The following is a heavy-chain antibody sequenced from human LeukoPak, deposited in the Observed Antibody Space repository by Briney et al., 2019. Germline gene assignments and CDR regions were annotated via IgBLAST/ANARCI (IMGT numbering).Heavy chain of an antibody. Sequence: GGSLRHSCTASGFTFSNSGIYCVRQAPGEGLEWVAFIRYYGSDTYYADSVKGRFTISRDNSKNVVFLQMNSLRGEDAALYYCASDGRRSGRFSNHTYDGGQGTLVTVSS. J-gene: IGHJ4*02. CDR3: ASDGRRSGRFSNHTYD. V-gene: IGHV3-30*02. D-gene: IGHD3-3*01. CDR2: IRYYGSDT. CDR1: GFTFSNSG.